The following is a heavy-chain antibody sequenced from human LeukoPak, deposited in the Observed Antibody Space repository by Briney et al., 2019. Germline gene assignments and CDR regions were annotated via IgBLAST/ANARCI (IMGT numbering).Heavy chain of an antibody. Sequence: GGSLRLSCAASGLIFRNYAMSWVRQAPGKGLEWVSAISGSGGSTYYADSVKGRFTISRDNSKNTLYLQMNSLRAEDTAVYYCAKDNQAYYYGSGSPSLFDYWGQGTLVTVSS. D-gene: IGHD3-10*01. V-gene: IGHV3-23*01. J-gene: IGHJ4*02. CDR3: AKDNQAYYYGSGSPSLFDY. CDR2: ISGSGGST. CDR1: GLIFRNYA.